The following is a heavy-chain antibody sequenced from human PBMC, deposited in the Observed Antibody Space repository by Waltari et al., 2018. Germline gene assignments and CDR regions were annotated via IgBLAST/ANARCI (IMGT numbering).Heavy chain of an antibody. J-gene: IGHJ4*02. V-gene: IGHV3-21*01. Sequence: EVQLVESGGGLVKPGGSLRLSCAASRFTFSSYSMTWVRQAPGRGLEWVSYISSGSSYIYYADSVKGRFTISRDKAKNSLYLQMNSLRAENTAVYYCARGITMTYDYWGQGTLVTVSS. CDR3: ARGITMTYDY. CDR1: RFTFSSYS. CDR2: ISSGSSYI. D-gene: IGHD3-22*01.